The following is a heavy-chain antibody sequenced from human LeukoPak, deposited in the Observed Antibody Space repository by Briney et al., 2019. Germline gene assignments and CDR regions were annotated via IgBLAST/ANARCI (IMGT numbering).Heavy chain of an antibody. J-gene: IGHJ5*02. CDR3: ARGSGCSSTSCYSPLLDP. V-gene: IGHV1-2*02. CDR2: INPNSGGT. CDR1: GYTFTGYY. Sequence: ASVKVSCTASGYTFTGYYMHWVRQAPGQGLEWMGWINPNSGGTNYAQKFQGRVTMTRDTSISTAYMELSRLRSDDTAVYYCARGSGCSSTSCYSPLLDPWGQGTLVTVSS. D-gene: IGHD2-2*01.